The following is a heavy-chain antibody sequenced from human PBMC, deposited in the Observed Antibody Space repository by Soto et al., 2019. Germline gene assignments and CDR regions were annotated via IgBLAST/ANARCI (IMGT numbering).Heavy chain of an antibody. CDR3: ARRGSGSYYTNWFDP. CDR1: GGSISSYY. D-gene: IGHD3-10*01. V-gene: IGHV4-59*08. Sequence: SETLSLTCTVSGGSISSYYWSWIRQPPGKGLEWIGYIYYSGSTNYNPSLKSRVTISVDTSKNQFSLKLSSVTAADTAVYYCARRGSGSYYTNWFDPWGQGTLVTVSS. CDR2: IYYSGST. J-gene: IGHJ5*02.